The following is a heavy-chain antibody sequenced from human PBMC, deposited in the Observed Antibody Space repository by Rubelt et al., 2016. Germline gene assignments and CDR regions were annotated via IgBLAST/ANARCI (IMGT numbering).Heavy chain of an antibody. V-gene: IGHV4-34*01. Sequence: QVQLKQWGAGVLKPSETLSLTCAVYGGSFSGYYWSWIRQPPGKGLEWIGEINHSGSTTYNPSLKRRVTISVDTSKTQFPRKLSSVTAADTAVYYCAADFLGAAGTGDWGQGTLVIVSS. J-gene: IGHJ4*02. CDR2: INHSGST. D-gene: IGHD6-13*01. CDR3: AADFLGAAGTGD. CDR1: GGSFSGYY.